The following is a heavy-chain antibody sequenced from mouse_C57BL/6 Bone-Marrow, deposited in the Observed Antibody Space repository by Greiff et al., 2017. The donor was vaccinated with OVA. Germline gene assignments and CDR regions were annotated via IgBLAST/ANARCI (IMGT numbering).Heavy chain of an antibody. J-gene: IGHJ4*01. CDR3: ARRGDSLYAMDY. CDR1: GYSITSGYY. D-gene: IGHD6-2*01. Sequence: EVQLKESGPGLVKPSQSLSLTCSVTGYSITSGYYWNWIRQFPGNKLEWMGYISYDGSNNYNPSLKNRISITRDTSKNQFFLKLNSVTTEDTATYYCARRGDSLYAMDYWGQGTSVTVSS. CDR2: ISYDGSN. V-gene: IGHV3-6*01.